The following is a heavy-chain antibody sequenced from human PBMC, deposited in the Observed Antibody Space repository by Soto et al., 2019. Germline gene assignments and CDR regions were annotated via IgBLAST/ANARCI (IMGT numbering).Heavy chain of an antibody. CDR3: ARRIGWYRYFDY. D-gene: IGHD6-19*01. CDR1: GGSFSGYY. Sequence: SETLSLTCAVYGGSFSGYYWSWIRQPPGKGLEWIGEINHSGSTNYNPSLKSRVTISVDTSKNQFSLKLSSVTAADTAVYYCARRIGWYRYFDYWGQGTLVTVSS. CDR2: INHSGST. V-gene: IGHV4-34*01. J-gene: IGHJ4*02.